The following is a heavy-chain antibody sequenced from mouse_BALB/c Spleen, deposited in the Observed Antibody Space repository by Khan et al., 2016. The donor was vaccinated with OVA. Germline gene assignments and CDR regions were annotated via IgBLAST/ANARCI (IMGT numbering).Heavy chain of an antibody. CDR2: ISSGGSYT. V-gene: IGHV5-9-3*01. Sequence: EVALVESGGGLVKPGGSLKLSCAASGFTFSSYAMSWVRQTPEKRLEWVATISSGGSYTYYPDSVKGRFTISRDNAKNTLYLQMSSLRSEDTAMYYCARQGGIYDGPFDYWGQGTTLTVSS. CDR1: GFTFSSYA. D-gene: IGHD2-3*01. J-gene: IGHJ2*01. CDR3: ARQGGIYDGPFDY.